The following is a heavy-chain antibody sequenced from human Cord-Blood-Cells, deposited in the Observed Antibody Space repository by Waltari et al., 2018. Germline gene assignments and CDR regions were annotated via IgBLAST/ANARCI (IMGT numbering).Heavy chain of an antibody. J-gene: IGHJ2*01. CDR3: ARDLPGMVSFDL. CDR2: ISSSGSTI. CDR1: GFTFSSYE. Sequence: EVQLVESGGGLVQPGGSLRLSCAASGFTFSSYEMNWVRQAPGNGLEWVSYISSSGSTIYYADSVKGRVTISRDNAKNSLYLQMNSLRAEDTAVYYCARDLPGMVSFDLWVRGTLVTVSS. D-gene: IGHD2-21*01. V-gene: IGHV3-48*03.